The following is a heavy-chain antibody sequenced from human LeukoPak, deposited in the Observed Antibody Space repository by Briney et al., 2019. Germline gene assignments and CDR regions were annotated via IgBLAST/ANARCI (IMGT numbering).Heavy chain of an antibody. CDR2: IYTSGST. CDR1: GGSISSYY. V-gene: IGHV4-4*07. Sequence: SETLSLTCTVSGGSISSYYWSWIRQPAGKGLEWIGRIYTSGSTNYNPSLKSRVTMSVDTSKNQFSLKLSSVTAADTAVYYCARDVPAAMPAGYYYYMDVWGKGTTVTISS. D-gene: IGHD2-2*01. J-gene: IGHJ6*03. CDR3: ARDVPAAMPAGYYYYMDV.